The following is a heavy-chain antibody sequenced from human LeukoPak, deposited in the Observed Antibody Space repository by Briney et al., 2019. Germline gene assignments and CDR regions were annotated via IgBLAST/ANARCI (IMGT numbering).Heavy chain of an antibody. V-gene: IGHV1-69*04. J-gene: IGHJ4*02. CDR2: IIPILGIA. Sequence: SVKVSCKASGGTFSSYAISWVRQAPGQGLEWMGRIIPILGIANYAQKFQGRVTITADKSTSTAYMELSSLRSEDTAVYYCARATVVTPGADYWGQGTLVTVSS. CDR1: GGTFSSYA. CDR3: ARATVVTPGADY. D-gene: IGHD4-23*01.